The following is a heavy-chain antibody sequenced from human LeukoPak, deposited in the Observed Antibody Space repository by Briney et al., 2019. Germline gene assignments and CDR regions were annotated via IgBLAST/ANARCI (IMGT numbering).Heavy chain of an antibody. J-gene: IGHJ4*02. CDR1: GSTFTGYY. Sequence: ASVKVSCKASGSTFTGYYMHWVRQAPGQGLERMGWINPNSGGTNYAQKLQGRVTMTTDTSTSTAYMELRSLRSDDTAVYYCARRIVGATPNFDYWGQGTLVTVSS. V-gene: IGHV1-2*02. D-gene: IGHD1-26*01. CDR3: ARRIVGATPNFDY. CDR2: INPNSGGT.